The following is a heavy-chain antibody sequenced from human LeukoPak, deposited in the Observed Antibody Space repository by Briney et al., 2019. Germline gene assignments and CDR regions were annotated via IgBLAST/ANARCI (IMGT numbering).Heavy chain of an antibody. D-gene: IGHD6-25*01. Sequence: EGSLRLSCAASGFTFSIYWMHWVRQAPRKWRVWVSRINSVGSSTSYAESVKGRCTISRDKTKKSLYMQMNTLRAEDTAVYYCARVILGSGDFDYWGQGTLVTVSS. CDR2: INSVGSST. J-gene: IGHJ4*02. CDR1: GFTFSIYW. CDR3: ARVILGSGDFDY. V-gene: IGHV3-74*01.